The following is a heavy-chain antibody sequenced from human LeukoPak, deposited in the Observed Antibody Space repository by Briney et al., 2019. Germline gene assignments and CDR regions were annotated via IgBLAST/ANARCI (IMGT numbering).Heavy chain of an antibody. J-gene: IGHJ4*02. CDR2: IYHSGST. D-gene: IGHD3-22*01. CDR3: ARYSSGYSFDY. V-gene: IGHV4-30-2*01. CDR1: GGSISSGGYS. Sequence: PSETLSLTCAVSGGSISSGGYSWSWIRQPPGKGLEWIGYIYHSGSTYYNPSPKSRVTISVDRSKNQFSLKLSSVTAADTAVYYCARYSSGYSFDYWGQGTLVTVSS.